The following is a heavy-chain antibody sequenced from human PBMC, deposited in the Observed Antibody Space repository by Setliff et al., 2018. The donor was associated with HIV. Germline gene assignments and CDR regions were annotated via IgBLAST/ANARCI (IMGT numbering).Heavy chain of an antibody. CDR1: GFTFSNAW. CDR2: INQDGSEK. V-gene: IGHV3-7*03. J-gene: IGHJ6*03. CDR3: ARVKASWYMDV. Sequence: GGSLRLSCAASGFTFSNAWLSWVRQAPGKGLEWVANINQDGSEKYYVDSVKGRFTISRDNAKNSLYLEMNSLRAEDTAVYFCARVKASWYMDVWGKGT.